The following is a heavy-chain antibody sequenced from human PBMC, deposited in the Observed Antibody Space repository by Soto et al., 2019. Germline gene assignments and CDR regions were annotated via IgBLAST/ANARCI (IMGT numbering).Heavy chain of an antibody. V-gene: IGHV4-59*01. CDR2: INYSGRS. CDR3: ARSYCADSVSCNWFDP. CDR1: GDSSSTYY. J-gene: IGHJ5*02. Sequence: QVQLQESGPGLVKSSETLSLTCSVSGDSSSTYYWGWIRQTPGKGLEWIGYINYSGRSNHNPSPKSRLSISVDASKNQVSLKLTSVTAADTAVYYCARSYCADSVSCNWFDPWGQGTLVVVSS. D-gene: IGHD2-8*02.